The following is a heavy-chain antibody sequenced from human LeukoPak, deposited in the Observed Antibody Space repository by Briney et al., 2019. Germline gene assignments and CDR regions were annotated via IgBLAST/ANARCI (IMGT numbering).Heavy chain of an antibody. CDR1: GFTFSSYA. CDR2: ISSNGGST. D-gene: IGHD2-2*01. V-gene: IGHV3-64*01. Sequence: GGSLRLSCAASGFTFSSYAMHWVRQAPGKGLEYVSAISSNGGSTYYANSVKGRFTISRDNSKNTLYLQMGSLRAEDMAVYYCARGLVVVPAAMVYWGQGTLVTVSS. CDR3: ARGLVVVPAAMVY. J-gene: IGHJ4*02.